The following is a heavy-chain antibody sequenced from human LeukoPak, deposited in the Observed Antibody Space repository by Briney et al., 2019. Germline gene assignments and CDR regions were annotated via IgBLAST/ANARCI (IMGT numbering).Heavy chain of an antibody. CDR3: AKDLYTYGTTPLDY. V-gene: IGHV3-23*01. D-gene: IGHD5-18*01. CDR2: ISSSGGST. Sequence: GGSLRLSCAASGFTFSSYAMSWVRQTAGKGLEWVSSISSSGGSTYYADSVKGRFTISRDYSKNTLYLQMNSLRAEDTAVYYCAKDLYTYGTTPLDYWGQGALVTVSS. CDR1: GFTFSSYA. J-gene: IGHJ4*02.